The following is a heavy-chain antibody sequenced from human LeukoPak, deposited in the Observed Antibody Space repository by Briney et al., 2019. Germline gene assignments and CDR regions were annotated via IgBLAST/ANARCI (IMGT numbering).Heavy chain of an antibody. CDR1: GGSISSYY. J-gene: IGHJ3*02. D-gene: IGHD3-3*01. CDR3: ARESPYDFWSGFYETDAFDI. CDR2: IYYGGST. Sequence: SETLSLTCTVSGGSISSYYWSWIRQPPGKGLEWIEYIYYGGSTNYNPSLKSRVTISVDTSKNQFALKLSSVTAADTAVYYCARESPYDFWSGFYETDAFDIWGQGTMVTVSS. V-gene: IGHV4-59*01.